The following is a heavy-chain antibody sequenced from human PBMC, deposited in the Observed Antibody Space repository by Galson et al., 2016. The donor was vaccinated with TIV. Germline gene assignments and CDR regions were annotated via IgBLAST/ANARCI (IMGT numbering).Heavy chain of an antibody. CDR1: GFTFTAYT. V-gene: IGHV3-21*01. CDR2: ISSSNSFI. D-gene: IGHD1-14*01. Sequence: SLRLSCAASGFTFTAYTMNWVRQAPGKGLEWVASISSSNSFIYYEDSVKGRFTVSRDNAKKSVDLQMVSLRAEDTAVYYCARTTLGGTWDVHFDFWGLGIQVTVSS. J-gene: IGHJ4*02. CDR3: ARTTLGGTWDVHFDF.